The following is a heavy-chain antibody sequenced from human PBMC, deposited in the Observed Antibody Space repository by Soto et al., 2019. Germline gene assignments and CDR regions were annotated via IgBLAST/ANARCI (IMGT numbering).Heavy chain of an antibody. Sequence: PGGSLRLSCAASGFNFNSYTINWVHQAPGKRLEWLSSFSSSGYIFSTDSVRGRFTISRDNAKNSVYLQINSLRAEDTAVYFCARDCSGGSCYPGMDVWGQGTTVTVSS. D-gene: IGHD2-15*01. J-gene: IGHJ6*02. CDR2: FSSSGYI. CDR3: ARDCSGGSCYPGMDV. CDR1: GFNFNSYT. V-gene: IGHV3-21*01.